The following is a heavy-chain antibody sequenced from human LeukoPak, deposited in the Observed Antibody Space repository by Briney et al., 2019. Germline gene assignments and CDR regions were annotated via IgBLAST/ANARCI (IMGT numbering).Heavy chain of an antibody. CDR3: ARDLHAFDI. J-gene: IGHJ3*02. CDR2: ISYDGSNK. V-gene: IGHV3-30*03. Sequence: GGSLRLSCAASGFTFSSYSMNWVRQAPGKGLEWVAVISYDGSNKYYADSVKGRFTISRDNSKNTLYLQMNSLRAEDTAVYYCARDLHAFDIWGQGTMVTVSS. CDR1: GFTFSSYS.